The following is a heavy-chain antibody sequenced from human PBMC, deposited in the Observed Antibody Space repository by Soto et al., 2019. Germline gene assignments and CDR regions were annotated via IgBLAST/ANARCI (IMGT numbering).Heavy chain of an antibody. CDR3: ARDLRYNWNYVAFYYYYGMDV. V-gene: IGHV1-18*04. CDR1: GYTFTSYG. J-gene: IGHJ6*02. D-gene: IGHD1-7*01. Sequence: ASVKVSCKASGYTFTSYGISWVRQAPGQGLEWMGWTSAYNGNTNYAQKLQGRVTMTTDTSTSTAYMELRSLRSDDTAVYYRARDLRYNWNYVAFYYYYGMDVWGQGTTVTVSS. CDR2: TSAYNGNT.